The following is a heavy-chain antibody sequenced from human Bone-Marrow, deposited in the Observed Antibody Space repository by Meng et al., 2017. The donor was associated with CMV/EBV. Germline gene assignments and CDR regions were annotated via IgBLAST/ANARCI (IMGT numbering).Heavy chain of an antibody. D-gene: IGHD3-22*01. CDR3: AKGYYETGRDPTYAFDI. J-gene: IGHJ3*02. CDR2: LYSGGSA. Sequence: GESLKISCVASGFSVSNNYMTWVRQAPGKGLEWVSVLYSGGSAYYADSVKGRFTISRDESKNILYLQMNSLRAEDTALYYCAKGYYETGRDPTYAFDIWGQGTMVTVSS. CDR1: GFSVSNNY. V-gene: IGHV3-53*01.